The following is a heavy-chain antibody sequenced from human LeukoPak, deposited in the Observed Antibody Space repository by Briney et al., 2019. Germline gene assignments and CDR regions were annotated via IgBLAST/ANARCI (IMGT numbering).Heavy chain of an antibody. CDR3: ARVFLSSVYRFDP. D-gene: IGHD3-22*01. CDR1: GGSISSYY. V-gene: IGHV4-59*01. CDR2: IYYSGST. J-gene: IGHJ5*02. Sequence: SETLSLTCTVSGGSISSYYWSWIRQPPGKGLEWIGYIYYSGSTDYNPSLKSRVTISVGTSKSQFSLKLSSVTAADTAVYYCARVFLSSVYRFDPWGQGTLVTVSS.